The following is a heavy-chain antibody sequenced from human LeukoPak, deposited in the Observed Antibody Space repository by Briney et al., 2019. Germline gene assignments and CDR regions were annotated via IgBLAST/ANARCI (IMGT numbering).Heavy chain of an antibody. CDR1: GGAITGYY. Sequence: SETLSLTCTVSGGAITGYYWSWIRQPPGKGLGWIGYIYYSGSTNYNPSLKSRVTMSVDTSKKQFSLKLSSVTAADTAVYYCARGRPPHDYGTLFDYWGQGTLVTVSS. V-gene: IGHV4-59*01. J-gene: IGHJ4*02. CDR2: IYYSGST. D-gene: IGHD4-17*01. CDR3: ARGRPPHDYGTLFDY.